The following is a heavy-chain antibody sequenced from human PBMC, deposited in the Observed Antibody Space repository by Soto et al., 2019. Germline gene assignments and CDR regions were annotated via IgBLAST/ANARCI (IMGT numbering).Heavy chain of an antibody. V-gene: IGHV3-30*18. CDR1: GFTFSSYG. CDR2: ISYDGSNK. Sequence: QVQLVESGGGAVQPGRSLRLSCAASGFTFSSYGMHWVRQAPGKGLEWVAVISYDGSNKYYADSVKGRFTISRDNSKNTLYLQMNSLRAEDTAVYYCAKDQSERPGIIYFDYWGQGTLVTVSS. CDR3: AKDQSERPGIIYFDY. J-gene: IGHJ4*02. D-gene: IGHD3-10*01.